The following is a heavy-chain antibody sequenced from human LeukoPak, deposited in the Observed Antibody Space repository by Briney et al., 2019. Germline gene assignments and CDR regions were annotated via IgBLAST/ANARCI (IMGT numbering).Heavy chain of an antibody. CDR3: ARHGSGWPYYYYYYGMDV. J-gene: IGHJ6*02. V-gene: IGHV4-59*08. CDR2: IYYSGST. CDR1: GGSISSYY. Sequence: SETLSLTCTVAGGSISSYYWSWIRQPPRKGLEWIGYIYYSGSTNYNPSLKSRVTISVDTSKNQFSLKLSSVAAADTAVYYCARHGSGWPYYYYYYGMDVWGQGTTVTVSS. D-gene: IGHD6-19*01.